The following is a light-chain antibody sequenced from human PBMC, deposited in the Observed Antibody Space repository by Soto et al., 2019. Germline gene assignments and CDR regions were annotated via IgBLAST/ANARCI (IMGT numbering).Light chain of an antibody. CDR1: SSNIGSNT. CDR2: SNN. V-gene: IGLV1-44*01. CDR3: AAWDDSLNALV. J-gene: IGLJ3*02. Sequence: QSVLTQPPSVSGTPGQRVTISCSGSSSNIGSNTVNWYQQLSGTAPKLLLYSNNQRPSGVPDRFSGSKSGTSASLAISGLQSEDEADYYCAAWDDSLNALVFGGGTKVTVL.